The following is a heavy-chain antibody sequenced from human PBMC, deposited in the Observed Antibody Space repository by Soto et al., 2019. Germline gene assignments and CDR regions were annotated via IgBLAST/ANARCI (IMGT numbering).Heavy chain of an antibody. V-gene: IGHV5-10-1*01. CDR3: ARAFNSGYYYSAFDI. CDR1: GYSFTSYW. Sequence: GESLKISCKGSGYSFTSYWISWVRQMPGKGLEWMGRIDPSDSYTTYSPSFQGHVTISADKSISTAYLQWSSLKASDTAMYYCARAFNSGYYYSAFDIWGQGTMVTVS. J-gene: IGHJ3*02. CDR2: IDPSDSYT. D-gene: IGHD3-22*01.